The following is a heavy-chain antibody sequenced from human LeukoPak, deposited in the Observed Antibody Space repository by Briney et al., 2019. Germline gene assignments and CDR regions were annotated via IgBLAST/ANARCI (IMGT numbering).Heavy chain of an antibody. CDR2: ITFDGSNK. V-gene: IGHV3-30*03. J-gene: IGHJ4*02. D-gene: IGHD3-3*01. CDR3: ASGPPFLKYFEY. CDR1: GFTFSTYG. Sequence: GGSLRLSCAASGFTFSTYGMHWVRQAPGKGLEWVAVITFDGSNKYYADSVKGRFTISRDNSKNTLYLQMHSLRAEDTALYYCASGPPFLKYFEYWGQGTLVTVSS.